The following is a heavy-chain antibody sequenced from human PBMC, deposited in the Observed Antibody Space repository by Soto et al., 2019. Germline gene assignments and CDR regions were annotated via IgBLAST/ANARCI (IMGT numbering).Heavy chain of an antibody. J-gene: IGHJ6*02. CDR2: IYPGDSET. V-gene: IGHV5-51*01. Sequence: GESLKISCKGSGYSFTIYWIAWVRQMPGKGLEWMGIIYPGDSETRYSPSFQGQVTISADKSITTAYLQWSSLKASDTAIYYCVRHGTGTHYYAMDVWGQGTTVTVSS. CDR1: GYSFTIYW. D-gene: IGHD1-1*01. CDR3: VRHGTGTHYYAMDV.